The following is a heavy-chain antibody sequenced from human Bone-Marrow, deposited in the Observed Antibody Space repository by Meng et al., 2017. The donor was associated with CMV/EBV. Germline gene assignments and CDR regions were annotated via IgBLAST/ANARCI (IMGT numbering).Heavy chain of an antibody. D-gene: IGHD1-1*01. Sequence: GSLRLSCTVSGAFVNSDSHYWNWIRQPPGRGLQWIGYIYYSGSTDYNPSLKNRVSMSLDTSKNQISLKLNSVTAADTAVYYCASPYQVQSVWYFDDWGQGAVVTVSS. CDR1: GAFVNSDSHY. CDR3: ASPYQVQSVWYFDD. CDR2: IYYSGST. J-gene: IGHJ4*02. V-gene: IGHV4-61*01.